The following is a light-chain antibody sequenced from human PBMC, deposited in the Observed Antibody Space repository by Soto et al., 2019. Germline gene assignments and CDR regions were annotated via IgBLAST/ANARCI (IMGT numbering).Light chain of an antibody. J-gene: IGKJ1*01. V-gene: IGKV1-5*01. Sequence: LQITQSPSPLSGSVGDRFTITCRASQSISSWLAWYQQRPGKAPKVLIYDASSLESGVPSRFSGSGSGTKFTLTISSLQPDDFATYYCQQYTSYSGTLSQGTKVDIK. CDR2: DAS. CDR3: QQYTSYSGT. CDR1: QSISSW.